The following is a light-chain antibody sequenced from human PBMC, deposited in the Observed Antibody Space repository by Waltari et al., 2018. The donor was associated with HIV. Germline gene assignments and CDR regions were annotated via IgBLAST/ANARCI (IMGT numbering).Light chain of an antibody. CDR3: QQYFSTPYT. V-gene: IGKV4-1*01. CDR1: QSVLYSSNNKSY. CDR2: WAS. Sequence: DIVMTQSPDSLAVSLGERATINCKSSQSVLYSSNNKSYLTWYQQKPGQPPKLLIYWASTRESWVPDRFNGSGSGTDFTLTSSSLQAEDVAVYYCQQYFSTPYTFGQGTKLEIK. J-gene: IGKJ2*01.